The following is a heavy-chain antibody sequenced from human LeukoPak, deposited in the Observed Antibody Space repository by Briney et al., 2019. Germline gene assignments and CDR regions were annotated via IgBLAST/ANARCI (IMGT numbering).Heavy chain of an antibody. CDR3: AKVPQQLVPEYFDY. J-gene: IGHJ4*02. V-gene: IGHV3-23*01. CDR1: GFTFSSYT. D-gene: IGHD6-13*01. CDR2: ISGSGGST. Sequence: GRSLRLSCAASGFTFSSYTMSWVRQAPGKGLEWVSAISGSGGSTYYADSVKGRFTISRDNSKNTLYLQMNSLRAEDTAVYYCAKVPQQLVPEYFDYWGQGTLVTVSS.